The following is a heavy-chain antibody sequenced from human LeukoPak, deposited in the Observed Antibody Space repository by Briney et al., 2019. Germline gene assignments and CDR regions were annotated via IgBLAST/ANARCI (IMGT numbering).Heavy chain of an antibody. CDR1: GGSISSGGYS. Sequence: SQTLSLTCGVSGGSISSGGYSWSWIRQPPGKGLEWIGNIYHSVRTYYNPSLKSRVTISVDMSKNQFSLKLTSVTAADTAVYYCARHGAKGRPPPEFDYWGQGTLVTVSS. D-gene: IGHD3-16*01. J-gene: IGHJ4*02. CDR3: ARHGAKGRPPPEFDY. V-gene: IGHV4-30-2*01. CDR2: IYHSVRT.